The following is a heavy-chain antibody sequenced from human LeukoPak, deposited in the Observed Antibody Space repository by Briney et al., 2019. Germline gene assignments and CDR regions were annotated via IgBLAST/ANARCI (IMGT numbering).Heavy chain of an antibody. CDR1: GGSFSGYY. CDR3: ARANPRWFSDPEYYFDY. V-gene: IGHV4-34*01. CDR2: INHSGST. Sequence: SETLSLTCAVYGGSFSGYYWSWIRQPPGKGLEWIGEINHSGSTNYNPSLKSRVTISVDTSKNQFSLKLSSVTAADTAVYYCARANPRWFSDPEYYFDYWGLGTLVTVSS. J-gene: IGHJ4*02. D-gene: IGHD3-10*01.